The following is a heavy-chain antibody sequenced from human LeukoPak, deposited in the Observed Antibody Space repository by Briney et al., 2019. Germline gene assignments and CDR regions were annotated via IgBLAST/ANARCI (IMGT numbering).Heavy chain of an antibody. CDR2: IKSKTDGGTT. V-gene: IGHV3-15*01. CDR3: TTDAPFYGSGSYFSDFQH. CDR1: GFTFSYAC. Sequence: GGSLRLSCAASGFTFSYACMSWVRQAPGKGLEWVGRIKSKTDGGTTDHAAPGKGRFTISRDDSKKTLYLQMNSLKTEDTGVYYCTTDAPFYGSGSYFSDFQHWGQGTLVIVSS. D-gene: IGHD3-10*01. J-gene: IGHJ1*01.